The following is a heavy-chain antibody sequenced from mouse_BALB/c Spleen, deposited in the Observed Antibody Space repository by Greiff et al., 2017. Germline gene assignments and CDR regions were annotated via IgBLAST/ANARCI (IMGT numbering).Heavy chain of an antibody. J-gene: IGHJ3*01. D-gene: IGHD2-3*01. CDR1: GFTFSSYA. CDR3: ATEGWAWFAY. Sequence: EVQGVESGGGLVKPGGSLKLSCAASGFTFSSYAMSWVRQTPEKRLEWVATISSGGSYTYYPDSVKGRFTISRDNAKNTLYLQMSSLRSEDTAMYYCATEGWAWFAYWGQGTLVTVSA. CDR2: ISSGGSYT. V-gene: IGHV5-9-3*01.